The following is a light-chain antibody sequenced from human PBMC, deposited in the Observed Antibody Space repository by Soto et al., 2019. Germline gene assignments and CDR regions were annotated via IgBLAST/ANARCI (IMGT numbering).Light chain of an antibody. V-gene: IGKV1-5*01. CDR3: QQYHTYPWT. CDR2: DAS. CDR1: QSITNW. Sequence: DIQMTQSPSTLSASVGDRVTITCRASQSITNWLAWYQQKPGKAPNLLIYDASNLEGGVSSRFSGSGSGTDFTLTISSLQPDDVATYYCQQYHTYPWTFGQGTKVEV. J-gene: IGKJ1*01.